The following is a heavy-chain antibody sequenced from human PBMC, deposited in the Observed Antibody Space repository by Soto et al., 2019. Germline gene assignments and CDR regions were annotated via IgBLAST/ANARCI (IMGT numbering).Heavy chain of an antibody. D-gene: IGHD2-15*01. CDR1: GVRFYIYG. V-gene: IGHV3-7*01. Sequence: PSWSMGICCVASGVRFYIYGMAGVRQATGKGLEWVANINQDGSERTHVDSVKGRFTVSRDNAKNSLYLEMNRLRAEDTAVYYCARGDIVVVVAAGGMDIWGQPPTLTGSS. CDR2: INQDGSER. J-gene: IGHJ6*02. CDR3: ARGDIVVVVAAGGMDI.